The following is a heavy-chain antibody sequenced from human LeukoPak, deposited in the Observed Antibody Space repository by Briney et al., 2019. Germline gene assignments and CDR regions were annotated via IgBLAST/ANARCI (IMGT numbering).Heavy chain of an antibody. D-gene: IGHD6-13*01. CDR2: IYYSGST. CDR1: GGSISSGSYY. V-gene: IGHV4-30-4*08. J-gene: IGHJ5*02. CDR3: ASSIAAAGSRSAWFDP. Sequence: PSQTLSLTCTVSGGSISSGSYYWSWIRQPPGKGLEWIGYIYYSGSTYYNPSLKSRVTISVDTSKNQFSLKLSSVTAADTAVYYCASSIAAAGSRSAWFDPWGQGTLVTVSS.